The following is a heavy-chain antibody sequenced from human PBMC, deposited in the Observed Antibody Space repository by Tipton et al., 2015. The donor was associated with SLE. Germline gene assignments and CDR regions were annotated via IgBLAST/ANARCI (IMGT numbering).Heavy chain of an antibody. J-gene: IGHJ4*02. Sequence: GLVKPSETLSLTCAVHDGAFSGYYWSWIRQPPGKGLEWIGEITQSGNTKYNPSLKSRVTMSVDTSKNQFSLKLSSVTAADTAVYYRARGLWDGYYYFDYWGQGTLVPVSS. CDR1: DGAFSGYY. CDR3: ARGLWDGYYYFDY. V-gene: IGHV4-34*01. D-gene: IGHD3-3*01. CDR2: ITQSGNT.